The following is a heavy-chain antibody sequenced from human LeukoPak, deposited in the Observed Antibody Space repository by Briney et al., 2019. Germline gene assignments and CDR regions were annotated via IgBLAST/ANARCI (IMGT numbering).Heavy chain of an antibody. J-gene: IGHJ4*02. CDR1: GFTFSSYA. CDR3: AKDVVTAHPWYFDY. V-gene: IGHV3-23*01. CDR2: ISGSGIST. Sequence: GGSLRLSCATSGFTFSSYAMSWVRQAPGKGLEWVSAISGSGISTYYADSVKGRFTISRDNSRTTLYLQMDSLRAEDTAVYYCAKDVVTAHPWYFDYWGQGTLVTVSS. D-gene: IGHD2-21*02.